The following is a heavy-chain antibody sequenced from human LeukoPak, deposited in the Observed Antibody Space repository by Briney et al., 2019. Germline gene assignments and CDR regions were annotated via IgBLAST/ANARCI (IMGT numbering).Heavy chain of an antibody. D-gene: IGHD6-13*01. CDR1: GFTFSRYA. V-gene: IGHV3-30*02. Sequence: GGSLRLSCAASGFTFSRYAMSWVRQAPGKGLEWVAFIRYDGSNKYYADSVKGRFTISRDNSKNTLYLQMNSLRAEDTAVYYCAKSRTAAGFLPPWGQGTLVTVSS. CDR3: AKSRTAAGFLPP. J-gene: IGHJ5*02. CDR2: IRYDGSNK.